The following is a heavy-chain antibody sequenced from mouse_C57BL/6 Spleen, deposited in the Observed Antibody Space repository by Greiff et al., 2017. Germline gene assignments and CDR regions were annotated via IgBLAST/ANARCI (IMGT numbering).Heavy chain of an antibody. V-gene: IGHV1-55*01. D-gene: IGHD1-1*01. CDR1: GYTFTSYW. J-gene: IGHJ2*01. Sequence: QVQLKQPGAELVKPGASVKMSCKASGYTFTSYWITWVKQRPGQGLEWIGDIYPGSGSTNYNEKFKSKATLTVDTSSSTAYMQLSSLTSEDSAVYYCAREDLITTVVDPYYFDYWGQGTTLTVSS. CDR3: AREDLITTVVDPYYFDY. CDR2: IYPGSGST.